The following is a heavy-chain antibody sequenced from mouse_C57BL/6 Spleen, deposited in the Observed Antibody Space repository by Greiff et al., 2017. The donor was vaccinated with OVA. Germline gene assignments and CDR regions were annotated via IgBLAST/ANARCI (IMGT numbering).Heavy chain of an antibody. D-gene: IGHD1-1*01. CDR2: IDPSDSYT. V-gene: IGHV1-59*01. CDR1: GYTFTSYW. CDR3: ANYYGSSPGMAMDY. J-gene: IGHJ4*01. Sequence: QVQLQQPGAELVRPGTSVKLSCKASGYTFTSYWMHWVKQRPGQGLEWIGVIDPSDSYTNYNQKFKGKATLTVDTSSSTAYMQLSSLTSEDSAVYYCANYYGSSPGMAMDYWGQGTSVTVSS.